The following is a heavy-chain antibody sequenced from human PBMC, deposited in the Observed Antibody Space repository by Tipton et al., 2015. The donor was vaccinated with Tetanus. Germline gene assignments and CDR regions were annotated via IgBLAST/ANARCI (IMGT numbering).Heavy chain of an antibody. CDR1: KFSFSRHS. J-gene: IGHJ6*02. V-gene: IGHV3-21*01. CDR3: ARDQIVEQATRDHDYGVDV. Sequence: SLRLSCAASKFSFSRHSMNWVRQAPGKGLEWVSSISSGSTYIYYADSVKGRFTISRDNAKNSLYLLMDSLRAEDTAVYYCARDQIVEQATRDHDYGVDVWCQGTTVTVSS. D-gene: IGHD3-22*01. CDR2: ISSGSTYI.